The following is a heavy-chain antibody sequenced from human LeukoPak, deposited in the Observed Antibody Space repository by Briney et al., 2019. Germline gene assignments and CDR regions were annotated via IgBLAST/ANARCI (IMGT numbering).Heavy chain of an antibody. CDR2: IIPIFGTA. CDR1: GGTFISYA. CDR3: AVYSSSSRAFDI. Sequence: SVKVSCKASGGTFISYAISWVRQAPGQGLEWMGRIIPIFGTANYAQKFQGRVTITTDESTSTAYMELSSLRSEDTAVYYCAVYSSSSRAFDIWGQGTMVTVSS. J-gene: IGHJ3*02. D-gene: IGHD6-13*01. V-gene: IGHV1-69*05.